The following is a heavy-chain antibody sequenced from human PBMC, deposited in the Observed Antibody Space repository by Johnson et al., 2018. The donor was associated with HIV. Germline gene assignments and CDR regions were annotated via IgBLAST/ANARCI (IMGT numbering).Heavy chain of an antibody. CDR2: IKRKTDGGTK. V-gene: IGHV3-15*01. CDR3: TRPMTYYDFWSGYGKRDAFDI. D-gene: IGHD3-3*01. CDR1: GFTFSNAW. Sequence: VQLVESGGGLIQPGGSLRLSCAASGFTFSNAWMSWVRQAPGKGLEWVGRIKRKTDGGTKDYAAPVKGRFTTSRDESKSIAYLKMNSLKNEDTAVYYCTRPMTYYDFWSGYGKRDAFDIWGQGTMVTVSS. J-gene: IGHJ3*02.